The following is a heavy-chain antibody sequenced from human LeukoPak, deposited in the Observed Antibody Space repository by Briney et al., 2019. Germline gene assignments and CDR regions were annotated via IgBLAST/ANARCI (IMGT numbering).Heavy chain of an antibody. Sequence: SETLSLTCSVSGVSIRSSSYSWGWIRQPPGKGLEWIGNIYYSGTSYYNPSLKSRVTISVDMSKSQFSLKLSSVTAADTAVYYCATQRPDIVAGTYGYWGQGTLVTVSS. CDR3: ATQRPDIVAGTYGY. CDR1: GVSIRSSSYS. D-gene: IGHD5-12*01. V-gene: IGHV4-39*01. CDR2: IYYSGTS. J-gene: IGHJ4*02.